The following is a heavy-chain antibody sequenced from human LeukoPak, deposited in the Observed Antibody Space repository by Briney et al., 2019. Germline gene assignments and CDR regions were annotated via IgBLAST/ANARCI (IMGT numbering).Heavy chain of an antibody. V-gene: IGHV4-59*12. Sequence: PSETLSLTCTVSGGSISSYYWSWIRQPPGKGLEWIGYIYYSGSTNYNPSLKSRVTISVDTSKNQFSLQLNSVTPEDTAVYYCARGGSGSYYDWFDPWGQGTLVTVSS. CDR3: ARGGSGSYYDWFDP. D-gene: IGHD1-26*01. CDR2: IYYSGST. CDR1: GGSISSYY. J-gene: IGHJ5*02.